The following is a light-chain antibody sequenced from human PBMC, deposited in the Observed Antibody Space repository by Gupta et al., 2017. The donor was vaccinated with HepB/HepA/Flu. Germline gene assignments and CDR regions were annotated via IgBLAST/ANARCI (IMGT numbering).Light chain of an antibody. CDR3: QQYGTSPRT. CDR2: GTS. CDR1: QNFSSKY. J-gene: IGKJ3*01. Sequence: IELTQAPESLPLSPGEKATLSCTDSQNFSSKYLAWYRQTPGQAPTVLLYGTSSRAAGVPHRFSGSGSGREFTLTITPVEPADSAVYYCQQYGTSPRTFGPGTKLEI. V-gene: IGKV3-20*01.